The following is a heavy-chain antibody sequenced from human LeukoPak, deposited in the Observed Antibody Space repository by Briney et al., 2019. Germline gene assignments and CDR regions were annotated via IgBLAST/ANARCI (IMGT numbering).Heavy chain of an antibody. D-gene: IGHD6-19*01. CDR3: VGGIGWQPDY. CDR2: ISGSGGST. CDR1: GFTFTSYA. Sequence: GGSLRLSCATSGFTFTSYAMSWVRQTPGKGLEWVSGISGSGGSTYYADSVKGRFTISRDNSKNTLYLQVNSLRAEDTAVYYCVGGIGWQPDYWGQGTLVTVSS. V-gene: IGHV3-23*01. J-gene: IGHJ4*02.